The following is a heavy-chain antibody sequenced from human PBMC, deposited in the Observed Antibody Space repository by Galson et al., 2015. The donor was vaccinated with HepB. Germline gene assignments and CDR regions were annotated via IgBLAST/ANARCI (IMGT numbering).Heavy chain of an antibody. V-gene: IGHV6-1*01. CDR2: TFYRSKWYH. CDR3: TRGRLASGNDH. Sequence: SAISGDSVSSNSTAWNWIRQSPPTGLEGLETTFYRSKWYHESAVSVRSRITFYPDTSKNQLSLQLKSVTPEDKAVYYCTRGRLASGNDHWGQGTLVTVSS. D-gene: IGHD6-13*01. CDR1: GDSVSSNSTA. J-gene: IGHJ5*02.